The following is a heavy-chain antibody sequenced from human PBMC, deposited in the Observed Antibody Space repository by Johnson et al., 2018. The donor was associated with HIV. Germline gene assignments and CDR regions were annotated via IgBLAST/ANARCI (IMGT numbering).Heavy chain of an antibody. D-gene: IGHD3-9*01. CDR2: IYSGGKT. Sequence: VQLVESGGGLIQPGGSLRLSCAASGFTVSSNYMSWVRLAPGKGLEWVSVIYSGGKTYYADSVKGRFTISRDNSKNTLYLQMNSLRAEDTALYYCARRPNHDILTGKGGAFDIWGQGTMVTVSS. V-gene: IGHV3-53*01. J-gene: IGHJ3*02. CDR1: GFTVSSNY. CDR3: ARRPNHDILTGKGGAFDI.